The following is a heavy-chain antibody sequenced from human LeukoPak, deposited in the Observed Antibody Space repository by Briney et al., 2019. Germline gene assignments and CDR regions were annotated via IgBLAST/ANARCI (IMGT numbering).Heavy chain of an antibody. D-gene: IGHD3-10*01. J-gene: IGHJ4*02. CDR2: INPNSGGT. CDR1: GYTFTGYY. Sequence: GASVKVSCKASGYTFTGYYMHWVRQAPGQGLEWMGWINPNSGGTNYAQKFQGRVIMTRDTSISTAYMELSRLRSDDTAVYYCARDSGGSGSYYNGYWGQGTLVTVSS. V-gene: IGHV1-2*02. CDR3: ARDSGGSGSYYNGY.